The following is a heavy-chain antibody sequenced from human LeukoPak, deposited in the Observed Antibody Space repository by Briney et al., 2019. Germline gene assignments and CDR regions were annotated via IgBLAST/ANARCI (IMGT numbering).Heavy chain of an antibody. J-gene: IGHJ5*02. CDR3: AKGTSYNWNDGWFDP. D-gene: IGHD1-20*01. CDR2: IRNDGTNK. CDR1: GFTFSSYG. Sequence: GGSLRLSCAASGFTFSSYGMHWVRQAPGKGLEWVAFIRNDGTNKYYAESVKGRFTISRDNSNNTLYLQMNSLRAEDTAVYYCAKGTSYNWNDGWFDPWGNGILVTVSS. V-gene: IGHV3-30*02.